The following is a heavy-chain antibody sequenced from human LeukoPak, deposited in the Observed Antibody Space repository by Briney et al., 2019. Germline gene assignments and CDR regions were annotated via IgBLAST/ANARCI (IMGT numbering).Heavy chain of an antibody. CDR2: LYYSGRT. D-gene: IGHD5-18*01. J-gene: IGHJ4*02. CDR1: GGSISSGGYY. V-gene: IGHV4-31*03. Sequence: SETLSLTCTVSGGSISSGGYYWSWIRQHPGKGLKWIGFLYYSGRTYYNPSLKSRVTISVDTSKNQFSLKLSSVTAADTAVYYCASLDTAMVKVDYWGQGTLVTVSS. CDR3: ASLDTAMVKVDY.